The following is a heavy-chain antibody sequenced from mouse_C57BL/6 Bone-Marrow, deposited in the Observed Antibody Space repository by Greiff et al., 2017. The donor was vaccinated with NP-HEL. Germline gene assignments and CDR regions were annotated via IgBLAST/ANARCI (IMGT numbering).Heavy chain of an antibody. Sequence: QVQLQQPGAELVRPGSSVKLSCTASGYTFTSYWMHWVKQRPIQGLEWIGNIDPSDSETHYNQKFKDKATLTVDKSSSTAYLQLSSLTSEDSAVYYCARGGSSPRYFDVWGTGTTVTVSS. V-gene: IGHV1-52*01. CDR2: IDPSDSET. CDR3: ARGGSSPRYFDV. J-gene: IGHJ1*03. D-gene: IGHD1-1*01. CDR1: GYTFTSYW.